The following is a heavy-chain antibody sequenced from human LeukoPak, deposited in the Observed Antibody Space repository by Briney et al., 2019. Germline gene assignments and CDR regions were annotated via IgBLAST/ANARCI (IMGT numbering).Heavy chain of an antibody. Sequence: GGSLRLSCAASGFTFSSYSMNWVRQAPGKGLEWVSSISSSSSYIYYADSVKGRFTISRGNAKNSLYLQMNSLRAEDTAVYYCARDGASRQKYCSGGSCPYAFDIWGQGTVVTVSS. CDR1: GFTFSSYS. CDR2: ISSSSSYI. CDR3: ARDGASRQKYCSGGSCPYAFDI. J-gene: IGHJ3*02. D-gene: IGHD2-15*01. V-gene: IGHV3-21*01.